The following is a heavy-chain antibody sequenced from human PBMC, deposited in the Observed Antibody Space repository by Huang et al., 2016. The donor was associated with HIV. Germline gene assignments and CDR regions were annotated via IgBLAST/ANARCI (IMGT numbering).Heavy chain of an antibody. J-gene: IGHJ4*02. D-gene: IGHD3-22*01. CDR3: ASGPVIVSISRFYFEQ. CDR1: FASIRGNSKY. Sequence: LPLRESGSGLVKTSETMSLPCPVAFASIRGNSKYWPWVRQSPGKGLEWIASMHYGGSTYYNPSLKSRVSMSVDTSHNQHFSLTLASVTAADTAVYFCASGPVIVSISRFYFEQWGPGILVTV. CDR2: MHYGGST. V-gene: IGHV4-39*02.